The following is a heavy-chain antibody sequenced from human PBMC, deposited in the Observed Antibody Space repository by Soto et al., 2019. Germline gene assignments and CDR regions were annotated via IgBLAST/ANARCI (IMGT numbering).Heavy chain of an antibody. J-gene: IGHJ4*02. CDR3: SIGGHVDY. Sequence: QVVESGGDLVQPGGSLRLSCAASGFTFSSFWMTWVRQAPGKGLEWVANINQDGSEKHYVDSVNGRFTISRDNAKNSLYLHINSLSAEDTAVYYCSIGGHVDYCGQGTLVTVSS. CDR1: GFTFSSFW. D-gene: IGHD3-16*01. V-gene: IGHV3-7*05. CDR2: INQDGSEK.